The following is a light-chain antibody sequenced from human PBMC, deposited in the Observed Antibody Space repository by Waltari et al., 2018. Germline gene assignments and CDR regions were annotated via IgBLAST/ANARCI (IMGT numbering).Light chain of an antibody. J-gene: IGKJ2*01. Sequence: RVTITCRASQGVSSSLAWYQQKPGKAPKLLIFATSTLQSGVPSRFSGSGSGTEFTLTVSCLQSEDFATYYCQQYYSYPYTFGQGTKLEIK. CDR3: QQYYSYPYT. CDR1: QGVSSS. V-gene: IGKV1-8*01. CDR2: ATS.